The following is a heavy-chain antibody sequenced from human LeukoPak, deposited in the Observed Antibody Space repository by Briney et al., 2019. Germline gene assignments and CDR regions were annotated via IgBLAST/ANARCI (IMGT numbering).Heavy chain of an antibody. Sequence: GGSLRLSCVVSGFAFSDYAMSWVRQAPEKGLDWVSVISGSAHKIRYADSVKGRFTISRDNSENTVYLQMNNLRAEDTALYYCAGRPTGYSSGYVYWGQGTLVTVSS. J-gene: IGHJ4*02. D-gene: IGHD5-18*01. CDR1: GFAFSDYA. V-gene: IGHV3-23*01. CDR3: AGRPTGYSSGYVY. CDR2: ISGSAHKI.